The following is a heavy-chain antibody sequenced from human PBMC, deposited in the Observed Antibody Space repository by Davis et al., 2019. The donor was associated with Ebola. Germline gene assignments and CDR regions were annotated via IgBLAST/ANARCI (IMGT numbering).Heavy chain of an antibody. J-gene: IGHJ4*02. CDR1: GGSFSGYY. D-gene: IGHD3-10*01. CDR3: ARHRVPGRVLLWFGD. V-gene: IGHV4-34*01. CDR2: INHSGST. Sequence: PSETLSLTCAVYGGSFSGYYWSWIRQPPGKGLEWIGEINHSGSTNYNPSLKSRVTISVDTSKNQFSLKLSSVTAADTAVYYCARHRVPGRVLLWFGDWGQGTLVTVSS.